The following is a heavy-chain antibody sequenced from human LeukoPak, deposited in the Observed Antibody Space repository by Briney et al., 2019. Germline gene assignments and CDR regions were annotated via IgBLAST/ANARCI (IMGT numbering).Heavy chain of an antibody. V-gene: IGHV3-21*01. J-gene: IGHJ4*02. Sequence: GGSLRLSCAASGFTFSSYSMNWVRQAPGKGLEWVSSISSSSSYIYYADSVKGRFTISRDNAKNSLYLQMNSLRAEDTAVYYCARGEVLLWFGESLSLDYWGQGTLVTVSS. CDR3: ARGEVLLWFGESLSLDY. CDR1: GFTFSSYS. CDR2: ISSSSSYI. D-gene: IGHD3-10*01.